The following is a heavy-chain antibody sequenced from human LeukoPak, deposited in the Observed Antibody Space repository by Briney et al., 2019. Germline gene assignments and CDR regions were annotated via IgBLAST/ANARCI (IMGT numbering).Heavy chain of an antibody. CDR1: GGSISSYY. D-gene: IGHD6-6*01. J-gene: IGHJ2*01. CDR3: ARHTGRDSSSPGYCYFDL. Sequence: SETLSLTCTVSGGSISSYYWSWIRQPPGKGLEWIGYIYYSGGTNYNPSLKSRVTISVDTSKNQFSLNLRPVTAADTAVYYCARHTGRDSSSPGYCYFDLWGRGTLVTVSS. V-gene: IGHV4-59*08. CDR2: IYYSGGT.